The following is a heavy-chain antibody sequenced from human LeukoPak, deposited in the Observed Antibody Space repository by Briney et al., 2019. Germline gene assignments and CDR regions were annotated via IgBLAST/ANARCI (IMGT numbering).Heavy chain of an antibody. CDR2: IRYDGSNK. CDR3: AKPYSRSYYFDY. V-gene: IGHV3-30*02. J-gene: IGHJ4*02. CDR1: GFTFSSYG. D-gene: IGHD6-13*01. Sequence: GGSLRLSCAASGFTFSSYGMHWVRQAPGKGLEWVAFIRYDGSNKYYADSVKGRFTISRDNSKNTLYLQMNSLRAEDTAVYYCAKPYSRSYYFDYWGQGTLVTVSS.